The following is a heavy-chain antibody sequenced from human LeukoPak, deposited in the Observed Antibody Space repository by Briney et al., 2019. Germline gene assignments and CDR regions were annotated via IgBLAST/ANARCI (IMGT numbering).Heavy chain of an antibody. CDR1: GFTFSSYW. Sequence: GGSLRLSCAASGFTFSSYWMSWVRQAPGKGLEWVANIKQDGSEKYYVDSVKGRFTISRDNAKNSLYLQMNSLRAEDTAVYYCARVKKDIVVVPAASRPYYYYYMDVWGKGTTVTVSS. CDR2: IKQDGSEK. J-gene: IGHJ6*03. CDR3: ARVKKDIVVVPAASRPYYYYYMDV. V-gene: IGHV3-7*01. D-gene: IGHD2-2*01.